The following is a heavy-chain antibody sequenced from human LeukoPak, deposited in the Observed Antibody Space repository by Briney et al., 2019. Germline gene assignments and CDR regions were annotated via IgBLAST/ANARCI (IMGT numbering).Heavy chain of an antibody. J-gene: IGHJ4*02. D-gene: IGHD5-12*01. CDR2: MDSSGST. V-gene: IGHV4-59*01. Sequence: PSETLSLTCTVSGGSFSSYYWTRIRQPPGKGLEWIGYMDSSGSTIYNPSLQSRLTMSLDTSKNQFSLRLSSVTAADTAIYYCTRAVGDSGYGRFSDCWGQGSLVTVSS. CDR1: GGSFSSYY. CDR3: TRAVGDSGYGRFSDC.